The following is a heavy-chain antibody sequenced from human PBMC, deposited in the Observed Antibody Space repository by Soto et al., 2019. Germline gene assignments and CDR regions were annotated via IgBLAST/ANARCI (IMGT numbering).Heavy chain of an antibody. J-gene: IGHJ4*02. D-gene: IGHD2-15*01. Sequence: ASVKVSCKASGRTFISYGISCGRQAPGQGLEWMGIINPSGGSTSYAQKFQGRGTMTRDTSTSTVYMELSSLRPEDTAVYYCARDLDCSGGSCSRRFDYWGQGTLVTVS. CDR1: GRTFISYG. V-gene: IGHV1-46*01. CDR2: INPSGGST. CDR3: ARDLDCSGGSCSRRFDY.